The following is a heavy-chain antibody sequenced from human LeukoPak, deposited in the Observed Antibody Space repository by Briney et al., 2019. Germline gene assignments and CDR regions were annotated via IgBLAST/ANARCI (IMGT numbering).Heavy chain of an antibody. J-gene: IGHJ4*02. CDR3: ARGDIVVVLGY. D-gene: IGHD2-2*01. CDR2: IYYSGST. Sequence: SETLSLTCTVSGGSISSYYWSWIQQPPGKGLEWIGYIYYSGSTNYNPSLKSRVTISVDTSKNQFSLKLSSVTAADTAVYYCARGDIVVVLGYWGQGTLVTVSS. V-gene: IGHV4-59*08. CDR1: GGSISSYY.